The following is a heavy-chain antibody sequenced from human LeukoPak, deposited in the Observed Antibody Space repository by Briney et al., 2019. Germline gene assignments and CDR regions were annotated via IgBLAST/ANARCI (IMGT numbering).Heavy chain of an antibody. CDR1: GYFLSRGHD. V-gene: IGHV4-38-2*01. Sequence: ADPLSLLCGVWGYFLSRGHDRGSIGPPPGTGLEWIERIYHSWSTYYNLSLESRVTISVDTSKHQFSLKLSSVTAADTAVYYCARPGYCGGGSCYLHWYFDLWGRGTLVTVSS. D-gene: IGHD2-15*01. J-gene: IGHJ2*01. CDR3: ARPGYCGGGSCYLHWYFDL. CDR2: IYHSWST.